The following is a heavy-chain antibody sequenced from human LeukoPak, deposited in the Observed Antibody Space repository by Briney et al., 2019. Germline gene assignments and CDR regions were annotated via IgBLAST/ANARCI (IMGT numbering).Heavy chain of an antibody. CDR2: FHHGEGET. Sequence: GASVKVSCKVSGHSFTEVSMHWVRQAPGKGLEWMGGFHHGEGETIYAQKFQGRVTMTEDTSTDTAYMELSSLRSEDTAVYYCATSGIYDGLVTFDYWGQGTLVTVSS. CDR1: GHSFTEVS. D-gene: IGHD4-23*01. J-gene: IGHJ4*02. CDR3: ATSGIYDGLVTFDY. V-gene: IGHV1-24*01.